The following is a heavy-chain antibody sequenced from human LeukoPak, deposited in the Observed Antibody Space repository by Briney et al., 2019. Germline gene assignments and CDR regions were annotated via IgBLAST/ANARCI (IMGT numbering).Heavy chain of an antibody. CDR2: IDPDGRER. J-gene: IGHJ4*02. Sequence: GGPLRFSCAASGLNSRNYWMNWVRHAPGKGLVWVAHIDPDGRERKYADFVKGRFTISRDNAKDTLSLQMNSLRVDDTALYYCVRDGMGPLPYDWWGQGTLVTVSS. D-gene: IGHD1-14*01. CDR3: VRDGMGPLPYDW. V-gene: IGHV3-74*03. CDR1: GLNSRNYW.